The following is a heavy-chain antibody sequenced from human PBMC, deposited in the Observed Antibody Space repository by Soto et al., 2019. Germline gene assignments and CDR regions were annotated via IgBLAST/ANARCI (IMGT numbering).Heavy chain of an antibody. CDR2: INTDGSST. V-gene: IGHV3-74*01. J-gene: IGHJ4*02. D-gene: IGHD3-10*01. CDR1: GFTFSSFW. Sequence: GGPLRLSCAVSGFTFSSFWMHWVRRAPGEGLVWVSRINTDGSSTSYADSVKGRFTISRDNAKNTLYLQMNSLRVEDTAMYYCAKRGVDTFGLSYWGQGTLVTVSS. CDR3: AKRGVDTFGLSY.